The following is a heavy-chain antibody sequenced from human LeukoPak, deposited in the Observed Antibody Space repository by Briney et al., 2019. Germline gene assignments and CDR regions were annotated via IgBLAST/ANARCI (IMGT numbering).Heavy chain of an antibody. J-gene: IGHJ4*02. CDR1: GFTFSSSA. CDR3: ASVFDY. D-gene: IGHD5/OR15-5a*01. Sequence: GGSLRLSCAASGFTFSSSAMSWVRQAPGKGLEWVSSISGSGSGGSTYYADSVKGRFTISRDNAKNTVYLQMNSLRAEDTSVYYCASVFDYWGPGSLVTVSS. V-gene: IGHV3-23*01. CDR2: ISGSGSGGST.